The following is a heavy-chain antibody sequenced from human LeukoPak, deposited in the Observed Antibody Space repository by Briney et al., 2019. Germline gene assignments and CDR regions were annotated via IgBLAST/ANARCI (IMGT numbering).Heavy chain of an antibody. V-gene: IGHV4-34*01. CDR3: AYSSGYQQQ. CDR1: GGSFSDYY. D-gene: IGHD3-22*01. CDR2: INHSGST. J-gene: IGHJ1*01. Sequence: SETLSLTCAVYGGSFSDYYWSWIRQPPGKGLEWIGEINHSGSTNYNPSLKSRVTISVDTSKNQFSLKLSSVTDADTAVYYCAYSSGYQQQWGQGTLVTVSS.